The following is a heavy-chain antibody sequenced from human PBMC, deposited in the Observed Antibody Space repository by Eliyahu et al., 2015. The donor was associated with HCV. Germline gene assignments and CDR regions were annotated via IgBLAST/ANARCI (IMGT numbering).Heavy chain of an antibody. J-gene: IGHJ3*02. CDR1: GAXXSSSXSY. CDR2: IYYSGST. CDR3: ARWDSESYFDAFDI. Sequence: QLQLQESGPGLVKPSETLSLXXTVPGAXXSSSXSYWGWIRQPPGKGLEWIGRIYYSGSTYYNPSLKSRVTMSVERSKNQFSLKLTSVTAADTAVYYCARWDSESYFDAFDIWGQGTMVTVSS. D-gene: IGHD1-26*01. V-gene: IGHV4-39*07.